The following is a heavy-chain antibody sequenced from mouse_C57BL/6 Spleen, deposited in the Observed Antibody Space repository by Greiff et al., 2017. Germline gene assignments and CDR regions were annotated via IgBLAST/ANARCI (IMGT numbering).Heavy chain of an antibody. V-gene: IGHV5-4*01. Sequence: VKLEESGGGLVKPGGSLKLSCAASGFTFSSYAMSWVRQTPEKRLEWVATISDGGSYTYYPDNVKGRFTISRDNAKNNLYLQMSHLKSEDTAMYYCARDRDYGSSYGPYYFDYWGQGTTLTVSS. CDR3: ARDRDYGSSYGPYYFDY. CDR2: ISDGGSYT. D-gene: IGHD1-1*01. CDR1: GFTFSSYA. J-gene: IGHJ2*01.